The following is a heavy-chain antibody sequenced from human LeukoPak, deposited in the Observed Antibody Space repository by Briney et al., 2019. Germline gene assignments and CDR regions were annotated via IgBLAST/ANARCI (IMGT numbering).Heavy chain of an antibody. CDR3: AKGGAWGPDYYFDY. J-gene: IGHJ4*02. D-gene: IGHD7-27*01. CDR2: ISGSGAST. CDR1: AFTFSSTA. Sequence: GRSPRLSCAPSAFTFSSTAISSVRHAPRKGMDWVSAISGSGASTYYADSVKGRFTISRDNSKNTLYPQMNSLRAEDTALYYCAKGGAWGPDYYFDYWGQGTLVTVSS. V-gene: IGHV3-23*01.